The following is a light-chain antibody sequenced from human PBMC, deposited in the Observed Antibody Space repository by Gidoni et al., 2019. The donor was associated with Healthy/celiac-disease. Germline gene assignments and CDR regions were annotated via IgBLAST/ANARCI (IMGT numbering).Light chain of an antibody. Sequence: QPGLTQPPSAPKGLRQTATLTCTGNSNNVGNQGAAWLQQHQGHPPKLLSYRNNNRPSGISERLSASRSGNTASLTITGLQPEDEADYYCSAWDSSLSAWVFGGGTKLTVL. V-gene: IGLV10-54*01. CDR2: RNN. CDR3: SAWDSSLSAWV. J-gene: IGLJ3*02. CDR1: SNNVGNQG.